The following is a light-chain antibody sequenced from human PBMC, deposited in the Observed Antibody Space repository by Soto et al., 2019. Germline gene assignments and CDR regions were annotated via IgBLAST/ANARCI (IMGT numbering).Light chain of an antibody. V-gene: IGKV3-20*01. CDR3: QQYGTSPWP. CDR2: GAS. CDR1: QSVSSSY. J-gene: IGKJ1*01. Sequence: ETVLTQSPGTVSLSPGERATLSCRASQSVSSSYLAWYQQKPGQAPRLLIYGASNRATGIADRFSGSGSGTDFTLTISRLEPEDFAVYYCQQYGTSPWPFGQGKKVDIK.